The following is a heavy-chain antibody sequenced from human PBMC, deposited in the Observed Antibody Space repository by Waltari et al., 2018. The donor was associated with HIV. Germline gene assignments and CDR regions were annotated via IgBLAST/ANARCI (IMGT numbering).Heavy chain of an antibody. V-gene: IGHV3-30*18. CDR2: ISYDGSTR. Sequence: QVQLVESGGGVVQPGGSLRLSCVDSGFSFRRNGMHWVRHAPGNGIEGVTLISYDGSTRYYADSVKGRFTISRDNTKNTLFLQMNSLRVEDTAVYYCANYFLHWGQGTLVTVSS. J-gene: IGHJ1*01. CDR1: GFSFRRNG. CDR3: ANYFLH.